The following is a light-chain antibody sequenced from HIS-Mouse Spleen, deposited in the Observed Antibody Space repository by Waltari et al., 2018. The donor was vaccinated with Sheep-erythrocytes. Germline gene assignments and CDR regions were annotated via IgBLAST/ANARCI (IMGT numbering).Light chain of an antibody. CDR2: EVS. J-gene: IGLJ3*02. V-gene: IGLV2-8*01. Sequence: QSAPPQPPSASGSPGQSVTTSFTGTSSDVGGYNYVSWYQQHPGKAPKLMIYEVSKRPSGVPDRFSGSKSGNTASLTVSGLQAEDEADYYCSSYAGSNNWVFGGGTKLTVL. CDR3: SSYAGSNNWV. CDR1: SSDVGGYNY.